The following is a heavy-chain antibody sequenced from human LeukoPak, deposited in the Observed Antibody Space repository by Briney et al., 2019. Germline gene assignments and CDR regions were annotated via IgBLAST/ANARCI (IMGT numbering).Heavy chain of an antibody. Sequence: PSETLSLTCTVSGGSISSYYWSWIRQPAGKGLEWIGRIYTSGSTNHNPSPKSRVTMSVDTSKNQFSLKLSSVTAADTAVYYCARDWLDSSGWYDRYYYYGMDVWGQGTTVTVSS. J-gene: IGHJ6*02. CDR2: IYTSGST. D-gene: IGHD6-19*01. V-gene: IGHV4-4*07. CDR3: ARDWLDSSGWYDRYYYYGMDV. CDR1: GGSISSYY.